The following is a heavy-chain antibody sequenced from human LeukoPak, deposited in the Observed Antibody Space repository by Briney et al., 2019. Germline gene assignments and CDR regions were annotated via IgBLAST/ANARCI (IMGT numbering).Heavy chain of an antibody. D-gene: IGHD3-10*01. V-gene: IGHV3-7*03. CDR2: IKQDGTEK. CDR1: GVTFSNYW. Sequence: GGSLRLSCVVSGVTFSNYWMSWVRQAPGKGPEWLANIKQDGTEKFYVASVRGRFTISRDNAKNSLYLQMNSLRAEDTAVYYCARERVYHGSGGGLSEALLWYYYGMDVWGQGTTVTVSS. CDR3: ARERVYHGSGGGLSEALLWYYYGMDV. J-gene: IGHJ6*02.